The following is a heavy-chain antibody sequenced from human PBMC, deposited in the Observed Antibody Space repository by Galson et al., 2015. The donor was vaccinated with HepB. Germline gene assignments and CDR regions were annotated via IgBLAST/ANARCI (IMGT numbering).Heavy chain of an antibody. CDR3: ARSQGYYYDSSGYPQYYYGMDV. Sequence: SVKVSCKASGYTFTGYYMHWVRQAPGQGLEWMGWINPNSGGTNYAQKFQGWVTMTRDTSISTAYMELSRLRSDDTAVYYCARSQGYYYDSSGYPQYYYGMDVWGQGTTVTVSS. CDR1: GYTFTGYY. CDR2: INPNSGGT. J-gene: IGHJ6*02. V-gene: IGHV1-2*04. D-gene: IGHD3-22*01.